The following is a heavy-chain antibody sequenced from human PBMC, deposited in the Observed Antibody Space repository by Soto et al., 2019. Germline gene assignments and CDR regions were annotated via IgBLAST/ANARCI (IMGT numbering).Heavy chain of an antibody. J-gene: IGHJ2*01. CDR2: IIHIFGTA. Sequence: QVQLVQSGAEVKKPGSSVKVSCKASGDTFSSYAISWVRQAPGQGLAWMGGIIHIFGTANYAQKFQGRVTITAAESTSTAYMELSSLRSEDTAVYYCARAWLGYGSGGSCCSREGYFDLWGRGTLVTVSS. V-gene: IGHV1-69*01. CDR1: GDTFSSYA. D-gene: IGHD2-15*01. CDR3: ARAWLGYGSGGSCCSREGYFDL.